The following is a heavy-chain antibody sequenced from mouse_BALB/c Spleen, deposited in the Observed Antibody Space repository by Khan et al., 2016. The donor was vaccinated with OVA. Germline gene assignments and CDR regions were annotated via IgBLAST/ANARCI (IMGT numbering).Heavy chain of an antibody. CDR1: GYTFTTYW. Sequence: QVQLQQPGAELAKPGASVKMSCKASGYTFTTYWMHWVKQRPGQGLEWIGYINPTSGYTDYNERFKDKATLSADKSSSTAYMQLSSLTSEDSAVYYCTRDRMDYWCQGTTLTVSS. J-gene: IGHJ2*01. V-gene: IGHV1-7*01. CDR2: INPTSGYT. CDR3: TRDRMDY.